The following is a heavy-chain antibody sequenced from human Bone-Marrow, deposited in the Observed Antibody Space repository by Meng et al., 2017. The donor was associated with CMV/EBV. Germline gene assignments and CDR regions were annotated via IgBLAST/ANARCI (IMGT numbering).Heavy chain of an antibody. J-gene: IGHJ6*02. Sequence: SVKVSCKASGGTFSSYAISWVRQAPGQGLEWMGGIIPIFGTANYAQKFQGRVTITADKSTSTAYMELSSLRSEDTAVYYCTTRLGYCSSTSCGRSYYGMDVWGQGTTVTVSS. CDR3: TTRLGYCSSTSCGRSYYGMDV. CDR1: GGTFSSYA. D-gene: IGHD2-2*01. V-gene: IGHV1-69*06. CDR2: IIPIFGTA.